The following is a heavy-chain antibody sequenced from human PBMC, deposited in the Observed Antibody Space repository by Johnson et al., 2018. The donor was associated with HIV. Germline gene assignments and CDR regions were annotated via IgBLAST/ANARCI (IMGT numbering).Heavy chain of an antibody. CDR1: GFTFTSYG. CDR3: AKYRQQLVRSAFDI. J-gene: IGHJ3*02. Sequence: QVQLVESGGGVVQPGGSLRLSCAASGFTFTSYGMHWVRKAPGKGLEWVAFIRYDGSNKYYSDSVKGRFTISRDNSKNTLYLKMNSLRAEDTAGYYCAKYRQQLVRSAFDIWGQGTMVTVSS. V-gene: IGHV3-30*02. CDR2: IRYDGSNK. D-gene: IGHD6-13*01.